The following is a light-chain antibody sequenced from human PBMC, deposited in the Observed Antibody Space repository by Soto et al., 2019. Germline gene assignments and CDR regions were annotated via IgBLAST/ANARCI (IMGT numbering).Light chain of an antibody. V-gene: IGKV3-15*01. CDR2: DTS. Sequence: EIVLTQSPGTLSLSPGERATLSCRDSQSVSNNYLAWYQQKPGQTPRLLIYDTSIRATGVPARFSGSRSGAEFTLTISSLQSEDFAVYYCQHYVTWPLTFGGGTKVDIK. CDR3: QHYVTWPLT. CDR1: QSVSNN. J-gene: IGKJ4*01.